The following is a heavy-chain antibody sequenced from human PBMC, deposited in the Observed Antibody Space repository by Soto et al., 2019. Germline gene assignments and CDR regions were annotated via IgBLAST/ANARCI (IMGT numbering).Heavy chain of an antibody. CDR3: ARAWLDYYDSSGYYYVDY. D-gene: IGHD3-22*01. CDR1: GGSISSYY. V-gene: IGHV4-59*12. J-gene: IGHJ4*02. Sequence: SETLSLTCTVSGGSISSYYWSWIRQPPGKGLEWIGYIYYSGSTNYNPSLKSRVTISVDTSKNQFSLKLSSVTAADTAVYYCARAWLDYYDSSGYYYVDYWGQGTLVTVS. CDR2: IYYSGST.